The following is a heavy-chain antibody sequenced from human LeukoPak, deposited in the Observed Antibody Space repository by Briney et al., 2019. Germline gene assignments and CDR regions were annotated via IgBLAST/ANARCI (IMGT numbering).Heavy chain of an antibody. Sequence: YPGGSLRLSCAASGFTFSNYLMSWVRQAPGKGLEWVANIKQDGSEKYYVDSVKGRFTISRDNAENSLYLQMNSLRAEDTAVYYCARGRWGFDCWGQGTLVTVSS. J-gene: IGHJ4*02. CDR2: IKQDGSEK. CDR3: ARGRWGFDC. D-gene: IGHD3-16*01. CDR1: GFTFSNYL. V-gene: IGHV3-7*01.